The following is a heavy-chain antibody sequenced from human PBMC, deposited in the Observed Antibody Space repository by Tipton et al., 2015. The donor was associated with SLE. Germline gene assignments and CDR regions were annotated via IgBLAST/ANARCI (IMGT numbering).Heavy chain of an antibody. J-gene: IGHJ6*02. Sequence: TLSLTCAVYGGSFSGYYWSWIRQPPGKGLEWIGEINHSGRTNYNPSLKSRVTISVDTSKNQFSLKLSSVTAADTAVYYCARAGQLGSDYYYYYGMDVWGQGTTVTVSS. CDR1: GGSFSGYY. D-gene: IGHD5-18*01. CDR3: ARAGQLGSDYYYYYGMDV. CDR2: INHSGRT. V-gene: IGHV4-34*01.